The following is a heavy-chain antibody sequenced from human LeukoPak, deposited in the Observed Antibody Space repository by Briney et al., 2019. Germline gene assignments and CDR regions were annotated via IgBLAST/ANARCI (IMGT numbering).Heavy chain of an antibody. Sequence: PGGSLRLSHSASGFNLSRYAMHWVRQAPGKGLEYVSAISSNGGSKDHADSVKGRFTIYRDNSKNTLYLQMSSLRAEDTAVYYCVKDGSGSYYTYHFDYWGQGTLVTVSS. CDR3: VKDGSGSYYTYHFDY. V-gene: IGHV3-64D*06. CDR1: GFNLSRYA. CDR2: ISSNGGSK. D-gene: IGHD3-10*01. J-gene: IGHJ4*02.